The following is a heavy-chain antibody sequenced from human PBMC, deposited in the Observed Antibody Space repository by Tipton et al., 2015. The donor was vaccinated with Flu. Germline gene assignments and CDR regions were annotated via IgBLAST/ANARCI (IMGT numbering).Heavy chain of an antibody. CDR1: GFNISTNY. Sequence: GSLRLSCAASGFNISTNYLTWVRQAPGKGLEWVSNIYTSGSTYYADSVKGRFTISRDTSKNTLYLQMNSLRVEDTAVYYCARDTSYCSGGSCDYWGQGTLVTVSS. D-gene: IGHD2-15*01. J-gene: IGHJ4*02. CDR3: ARDTSYCSGGSCDY. V-gene: IGHV3-53*01. CDR2: IYTSGST.